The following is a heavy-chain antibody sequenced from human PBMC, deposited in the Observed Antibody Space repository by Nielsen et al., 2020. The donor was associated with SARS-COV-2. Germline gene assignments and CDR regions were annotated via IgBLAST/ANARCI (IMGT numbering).Heavy chain of an antibody. Sequence: GESLKISCAASGFTFDDYGMSWVRQAPGKGLEWVSGINWNGGSTGYADSVKGRFTISRDNAKNSLYLQMNSLRAEDTALYPCASLWFGEFNHAFDIWGQGTMVTISS. J-gene: IGHJ3*02. CDR1: GFTFDDYG. V-gene: IGHV3-20*01. CDR2: INWNGGST. D-gene: IGHD3-10*01. CDR3: ASLWFGEFNHAFDI.